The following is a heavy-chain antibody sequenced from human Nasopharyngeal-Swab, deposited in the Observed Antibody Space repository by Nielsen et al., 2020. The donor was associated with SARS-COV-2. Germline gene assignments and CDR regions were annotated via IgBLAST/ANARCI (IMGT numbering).Heavy chain of an antibody. CDR3: ARGADYYDFWSGYPSGMDV. D-gene: IGHD3-3*01. CDR2: IYTSGST. J-gene: IGHJ6*02. Sequence: SETLSLTCTVSGGSISSYYWSWIRQPAGKGLEWIGRIYTSGSTNYNPSLKSRVTMSVDTSKNQFSLKLSSVTAADTAAYYCARGADYYDFWSGYPSGMDVWGQGTTVTVSS. V-gene: IGHV4-4*07. CDR1: GGSISSYY.